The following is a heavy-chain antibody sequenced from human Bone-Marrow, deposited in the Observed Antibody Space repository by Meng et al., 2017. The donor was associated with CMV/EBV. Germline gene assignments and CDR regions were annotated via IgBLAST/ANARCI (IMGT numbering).Heavy chain of an antibody. CDR1: EYTFIGYY. CDR2: INPNRGGT. D-gene: IGHD2-2*01. V-gene: IGHV1-2*02. CDR3: ARADDLAEFCGSMTCYHGFDL. J-gene: IGHJ4*02. Sequence: ASVKVSCKASEYTFIGYYIHWVRQAPGQGLEWMGWINPNRGGTNYAQKLQGRVTMTRDTSTSTAHMELSSLRSDDTAVYYCARADDLAEFCGSMTCYHGFDLWGQGTLVTVSS.